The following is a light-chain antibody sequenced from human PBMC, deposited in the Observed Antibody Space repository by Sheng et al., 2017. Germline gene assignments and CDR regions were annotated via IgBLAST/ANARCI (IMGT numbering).Light chain of an antibody. CDR2: DAS. Sequence: EIVMTQSPATLSLSPGERATLSCRASQSVSSYLAWYQQKPGQAPRLLISDASNRATDIPARFSASGSGADFTLTISSLEPEDFAVYYCQQRGNWPITFGGGTKVEI. CDR1: QSVSSY. CDR3: QQRGNWPIT. J-gene: IGKJ4*01. V-gene: IGKV3-11*01.